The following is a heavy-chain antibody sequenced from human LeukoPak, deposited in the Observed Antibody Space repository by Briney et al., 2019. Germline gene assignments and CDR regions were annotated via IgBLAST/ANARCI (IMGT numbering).Heavy chain of an antibody. CDR3: ARSNTEGSD. J-gene: IGHJ4*02. CDR1: GFTFRTYA. D-gene: IGHD6-19*01. V-gene: IGHV3-7*03. CDR2: IKQDGSEK. Sequence: PGGSLRLSCAASGFTFRTYAMSWVRQAPGKGLEWVANIKQDGSEKYYVDSVKGRFTISRDNAKNSLFLQMNSLRAEDTAMYYCARSNTEGSDWGPGTLVTVSS.